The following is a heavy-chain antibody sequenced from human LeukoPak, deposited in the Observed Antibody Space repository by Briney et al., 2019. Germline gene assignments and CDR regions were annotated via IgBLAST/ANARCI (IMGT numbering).Heavy chain of an antibody. D-gene: IGHD3-3*01. V-gene: IGHV3-48*01. Sequence: GGSLRLSCAASGFTFSSYSMNWVRQAPGKGLEWVSYISSSSSTIYYADSVKGRFTITRDNAKNSLYLQMNSLRAEDTAVYYCAREAYDFWSGYYREYYFDYWGQGTLVTVSS. CDR1: GFTFSSYS. CDR3: AREAYDFWSGYYREYYFDY. J-gene: IGHJ4*02. CDR2: ISSSSSTI.